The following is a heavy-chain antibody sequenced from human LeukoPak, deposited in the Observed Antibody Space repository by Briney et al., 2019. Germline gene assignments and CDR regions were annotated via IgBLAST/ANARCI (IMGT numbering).Heavy chain of an antibody. CDR1: GGSISSYY. CDR3: AGGGDSGGYYYPMFDY. Sequence: SETLSLTCTVSGGSISSYYWSWIRQPPGKGLEWIGDIYYSGSTNYNPSLKSRVTISVDTSKNQFSLKLNSVTAADTAVYYCAGGGDSGGYYYPMFDYWGQGTLVTVSS. D-gene: IGHD3-22*01. J-gene: IGHJ4*02. V-gene: IGHV4-59*01. CDR2: IYYSGST.